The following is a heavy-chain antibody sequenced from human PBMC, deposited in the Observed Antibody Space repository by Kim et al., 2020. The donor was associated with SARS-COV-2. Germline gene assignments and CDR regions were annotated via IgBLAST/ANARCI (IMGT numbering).Heavy chain of an antibody. CDR3: ARVGPGYYDSSGYPTGDYFDY. D-gene: IGHD3-22*01. CDR1: GYTFTSYY. Sequence: ASVKVSCKASGYTFTSYYMHWVRQAPGQGLEWMGIINPSGGSTSYAQKFQGRVTMTRDTSTSTVYMELSSLRSEDTAVYYCARVGPGYYDSSGYPTGDYFDYWGQGTLVTVSS. V-gene: IGHV1-46*01. CDR2: INPSGGST. J-gene: IGHJ4*02.